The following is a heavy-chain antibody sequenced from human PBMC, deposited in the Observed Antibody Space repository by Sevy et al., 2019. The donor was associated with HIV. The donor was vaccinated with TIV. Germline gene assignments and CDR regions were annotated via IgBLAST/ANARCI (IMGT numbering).Heavy chain of an antibody. V-gene: IGHV4-59*11. CDR1: GGSISNHY. J-gene: IGHJ6*02. D-gene: IGHD4-4*01. Sequence: ETLSLTCTVSGGSISNHYWNWIRQPPGKGLEWIGYLYYSTRTNYNPSLKSRVTISADTSKNEFSLKLSSVTAADTAVYYCAASNPPLYYGMDVWGQGTTVTVSS. CDR3: AASNPPLYYGMDV. CDR2: LYYSTRT.